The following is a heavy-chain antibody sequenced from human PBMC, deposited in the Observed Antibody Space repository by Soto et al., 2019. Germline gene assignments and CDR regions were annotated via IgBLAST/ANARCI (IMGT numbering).Heavy chain of an antibody. J-gene: IGHJ4*02. CDR3: ARDWELGY. V-gene: IGHV1-46*01. D-gene: IGHD1-26*01. CDR2: INPSGDST. CDR1: GYTFTSYY. Sequence: QVQLVQSGAEVKKPGASVKVSCKASGYTFTSYYIHWVRQAPGQGLEWMGTINPSGDSTTYAQKFQGRVNMTRDTSTSTGYMELGSLRSEDTAVDYCARDWELGYWGQGTLVTVSS.